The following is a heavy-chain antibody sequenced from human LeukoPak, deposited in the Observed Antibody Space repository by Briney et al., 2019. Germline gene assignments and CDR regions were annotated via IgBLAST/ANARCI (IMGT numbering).Heavy chain of an antibody. Sequence: SQTLSLTCTVSGGSISSGGYYWSWIRQHPGKGLEWIGYIKYSGSTHYNPSLKSRVTISVDTSKNQFSLKLSSVTAADTAVYYCARGVGYGSGSYYNPLNWFDPWGQGTLVTVSS. CDR1: GGSISSGGYY. CDR2: IKYSGST. V-gene: IGHV4-31*03. D-gene: IGHD3-10*01. J-gene: IGHJ5*02. CDR3: ARGVGYGSGSYYNPLNWFDP.